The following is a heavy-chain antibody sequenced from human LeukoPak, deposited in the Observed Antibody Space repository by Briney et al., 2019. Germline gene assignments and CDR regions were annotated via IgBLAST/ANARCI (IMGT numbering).Heavy chain of an antibody. CDR3: ARSRISAPVDY. J-gene: IGHJ4*02. D-gene: IGHD6-6*01. CDR1: WYTFTDYY. Sequence: ASVKVSCKASWYTFTDYYMHWVRQAPGQGLEWMGWINTHSGGTSYAQKFQGRVTMTRDTSISTGFMELKSLGSDDTAVYYCARSRISAPVDYWGQGTLVTVSS. CDR2: INTHSGGT. V-gene: IGHV1-2*02.